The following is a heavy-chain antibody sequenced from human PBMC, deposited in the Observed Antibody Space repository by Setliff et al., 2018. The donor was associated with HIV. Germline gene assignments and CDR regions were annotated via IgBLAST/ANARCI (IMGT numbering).Heavy chain of an antibody. CDR2: IKEDGSET. D-gene: IGHD5-18*01. J-gene: IGHJ4*02. CDR1: GGSISSSNW. Sequence: ETLSLTCTVSGGSISSSNWWSWVRQAPGEGLEWVANIKEDGSETFYVDSVKGRFTMSRDNAKNLVYLEMHSLRAEDTAVYYCARVADGYNSYFDYWGQGTVVTVSS. V-gene: IGHV3-7*01. CDR3: ARVADGYNSYFDY.